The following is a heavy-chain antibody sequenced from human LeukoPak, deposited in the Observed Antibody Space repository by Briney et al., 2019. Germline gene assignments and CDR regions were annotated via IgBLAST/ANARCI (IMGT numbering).Heavy chain of an antibody. CDR1: GGSISSSSYY. D-gene: IGHD3-9*01. J-gene: IGHJ3*02. Sequence: RPSETLSLTCTVSGGSISSSSYYWGWIRQPPGKGLEWIGSIYYSGSTYYNPSLKSRVTISVDTSKNQFSLKLSSVTAADTAVYYCARDPSLRYYNAFDIWGQGTMVTVSS. CDR3: ARDPSLRYYNAFDI. V-gene: IGHV4-39*07. CDR2: IYYSGST.